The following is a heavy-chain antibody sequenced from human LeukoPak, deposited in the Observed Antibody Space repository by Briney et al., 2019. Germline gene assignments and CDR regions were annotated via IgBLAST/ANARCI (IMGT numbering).Heavy chain of an antibody. V-gene: IGHV1-69*05. J-gene: IGHJ4*02. Sequence: GSSVKVSCKPSGGTFNRHAISRVRQAPGQGLEWPGGSTPIFETANYAQKFQGRVTITTDESTSTAYMEVSSLRSEDTAVDYCARGEKGPTVLLLDYWGQGTLVTVSS. CDR2: STPIFETA. CDR1: GGTFNRHA. D-gene: IGHD2/OR15-2a*01. CDR3: ARGEKGPTVLLLDY.